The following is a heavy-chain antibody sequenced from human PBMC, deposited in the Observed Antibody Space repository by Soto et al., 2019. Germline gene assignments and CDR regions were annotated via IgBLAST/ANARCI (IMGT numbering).Heavy chain of an antibody. CDR1: GGSISSVY. Sequence: SETLSLTCSVSGGSISSVYCTWIRQPPGKGLEWIGYIYYGGSINYNPSLNSRVIISVDTAKNQFSLRLSSVTAADTAVYYCTGAYYDINGYSLDPWGQGTSVTGSS. D-gene: IGHD3-22*01. CDR3: TGAYYDINGYSLDP. V-gene: IGHV4-59*01. CDR2: IYYGGSI. J-gene: IGHJ5*02.